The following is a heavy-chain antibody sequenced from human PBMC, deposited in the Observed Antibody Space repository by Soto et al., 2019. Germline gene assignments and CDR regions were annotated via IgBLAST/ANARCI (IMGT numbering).Heavy chain of an antibody. V-gene: IGHV4-59*01. CDR2: IYYSGST. J-gene: IGHJ5*02. CDR3: ARGGEYDFWSGSPSIGTHTHWFDP. D-gene: IGHD3-3*01. CDR1: GGSISSYY. Sequence: SETLSLTCTVSGGSISSYYWSWIRQPPGKGLEWIGYIYYSGSTNYNPSLKSRVTISVDTSKNQFSLKLSSVTAADTAVYYCARGGEYDFWSGSPSIGTHTHWFDPWGQGTLVTVSS.